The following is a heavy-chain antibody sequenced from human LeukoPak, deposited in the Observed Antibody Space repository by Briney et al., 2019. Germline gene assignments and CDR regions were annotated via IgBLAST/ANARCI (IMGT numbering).Heavy chain of an antibody. Sequence: SETLSLTCAAYGGSFSGYYWSWIRQPPGKGLEWIGEINHSGSTNYNPSLKSRVTISVDTSKNHFSLKLSSVTAADAAVYYCARRRLPRDYYFSGSRFDPWGQGTLVTVSS. CDR1: GGSFSGYY. D-gene: IGHD3-10*01. J-gene: IGHJ5*02. V-gene: IGHV4-34*01. CDR3: ARRRLPRDYYFSGSRFDP. CDR2: INHSGST.